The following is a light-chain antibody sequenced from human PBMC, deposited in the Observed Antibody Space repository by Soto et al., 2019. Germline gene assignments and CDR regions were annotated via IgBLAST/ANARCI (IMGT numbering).Light chain of an antibody. CDR1: SSDVGGYNY. J-gene: IGLJ1*01. V-gene: IGLV2-11*01. CDR2: DVS. Sequence: HSALTQPPSVSGSPLESVTISCTGTSSDVGGYNYVSWYQQHPGKAPKLMIYDVSKRPSGVPDRFSGSKSGNTASLTISGLQAEDEADYYCCSYAGSYTSYVFGTGTKVTVL. CDR3: CSYAGSYTSYV.